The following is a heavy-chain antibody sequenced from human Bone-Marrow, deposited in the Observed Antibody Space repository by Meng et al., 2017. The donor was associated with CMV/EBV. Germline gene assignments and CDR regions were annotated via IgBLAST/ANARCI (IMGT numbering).Heavy chain of an antibody. CDR2: IYYSGST. D-gene: IGHD6-6*01. J-gene: IGHJ4*02. CDR1: GGSFSGYY. CDR3: ARHREGAIAGRSKGCDY. V-gene: IGHV4-34*01. Sequence: GSLRLSCAAYGGSFSGYYWSWIRQPPGKGLEWIGSIYYSGSTYCNPSLKSRVTISVDTSKNQFSMKLSSVTAADTAMYYCARHREGAIAGRSKGCDYWGQGNLVNVAS.